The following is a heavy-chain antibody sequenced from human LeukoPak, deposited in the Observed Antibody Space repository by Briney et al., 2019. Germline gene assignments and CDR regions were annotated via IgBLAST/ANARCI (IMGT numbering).Heavy chain of an antibody. CDR3: ARARVGATAWFDP. J-gene: IGHJ5*02. D-gene: IGHD1-26*01. V-gene: IGHV4-61*08. CDR1: GGSISS. Sequence: SETLSFTCTVSGGSISSFYWSWFYWSWIRQPPGKGLEWIGYIYFSGSTNYNPSLKSRATISVDTSKNQFSLKLSSVTAADTAVYYCARARVGATAWFDPWGQGTLVTVSS. CDR2: IYFSGST.